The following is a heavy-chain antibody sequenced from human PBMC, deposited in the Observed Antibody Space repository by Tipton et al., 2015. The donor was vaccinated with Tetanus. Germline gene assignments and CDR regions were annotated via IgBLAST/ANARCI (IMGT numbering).Heavy chain of an antibody. CDR2: IYSGGST. V-gene: IGHV3-53*01. Sequence: SLRLSCAASGFTVSSNYMSWVRQAPGKGLEWVSVIYSGGSTSYADSVKGRFTISRDTSKNTLYLQMNSLRAEDTAVYYCARAYSYGACDYSGQGTLVTVSS. CDR3: ARAYSYGACDY. J-gene: IGHJ4*02. CDR1: GFTVSSNY. D-gene: IGHD5-18*01.